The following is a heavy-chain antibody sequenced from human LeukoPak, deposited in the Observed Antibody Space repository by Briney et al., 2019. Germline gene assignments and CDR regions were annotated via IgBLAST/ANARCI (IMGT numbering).Heavy chain of an antibody. CDR2: MSGSGGSI. Sequence: GGSLRLSCATSGFTFSSYAMSWVRQAPRQGLEWVSAMSGSGGSIYYADSVKGRFTISRDNSKNTLYLQMNSLRAEDTAVYYCAKVGSGWHFDYWGQGTLVTVSS. V-gene: IGHV3-23*01. CDR3: AKVGSGWHFDY. J-gene: IGHJ4*02. D-gene: IGHD6-19*01. CDR1: GFTFSSYA.